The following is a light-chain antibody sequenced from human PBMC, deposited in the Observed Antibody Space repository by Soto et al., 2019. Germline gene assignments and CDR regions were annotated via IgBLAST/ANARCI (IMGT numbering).Light chain of an antibody. J-gene: IGKJ1*01. Sequence: EIVMTQSPATLSVSPGERATLTCRASQSVSNNLAWYQQRPGQAPRLLIYGASTRATGIPARFSGSGSGTEFTLTISSLQSEDFAVYYCQQYNNWPPWTFGQGTKVEVK. V-gene: IGKV3-15*01. CDR2: GAS. CDR3: QQYNNWPPWT. CDR1: QSVSNN.